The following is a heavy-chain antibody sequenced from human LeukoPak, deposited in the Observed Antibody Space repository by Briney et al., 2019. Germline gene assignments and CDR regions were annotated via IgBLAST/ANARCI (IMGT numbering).Heavy chain of an antibody. V-gene: IGHV5-51*01. Sequence: GESLKISCKPSGYSFTSHWIAWVRQMPGRGLEWMGIIFPGDFDTRYSPSFQSQVTISADKSISTAYLEWSSLTASDTAIYYCAWARHCASSSCIHDFWGPGTQVTVSS. D-gene: IGHD2-21*01. J-gene: IGHJ4*02. CDR1: GYSFTSHW. CDR2: IFPGDFDT. CDR3: AWARHCASSSCIHDF.